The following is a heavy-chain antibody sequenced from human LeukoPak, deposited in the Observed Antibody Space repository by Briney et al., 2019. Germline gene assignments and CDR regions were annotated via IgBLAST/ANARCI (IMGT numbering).Heavy chain of an antibody. Sequence: GGSLRLSCAASGFTFSSYAMSWVRQAPGKGLEWVSAISGSGDSTYYADSVKGRFTISRDNSKNTVYLQMNSLRAEDTAVYYCGVDIVVVPGAPNWFDPWGQGTLVTVSS. D-gene: IGHD2-2*01. CDR2: ISGSGDST. CDR1: GFTFSSYA. V-gene: IGHV3-23*01. CDR3: GVDIVVVPGAPNWFDP. J-gene: IGHJ5*02.